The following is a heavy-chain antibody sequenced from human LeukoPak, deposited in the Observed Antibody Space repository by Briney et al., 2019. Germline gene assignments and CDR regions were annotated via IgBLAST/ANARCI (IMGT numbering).Heavy chain of an antibody. CDR3: ARDGCSGGSCYSHYYYGMDV. Sequence: ASVKVSCKASGGTFSSYAISWVRQAPGQGLEWMGGIIPIFGTANYPQKFQGRVTITADESTSTAYMELSSLRSEDTAVYYCARDGCSGGSCYSHYYYGMDVWGQGTTVTVSS. D-gene: IGHD2-15*01. V-gene: IGHV1-69*13. CDR2: IIPIFGTA. CDR1: GGTFSSYA. J-gene: IGHJ6*02.